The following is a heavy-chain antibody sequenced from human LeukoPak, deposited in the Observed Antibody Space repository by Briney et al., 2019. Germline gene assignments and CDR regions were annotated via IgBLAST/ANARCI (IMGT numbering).Heavy chain of an antibody. CDR1: GYTFTSYG. Sequence: ASVNVSFTASGYTFTSYGISWVRQAPGQGLEWMGWISAYNGNTNYAQKLQGRVTMTTDTSTSTAYMELRGLRSDDTAVYYCARVVGYSSSLYYYYYGMDVWGQGTTVTVSS. D-gene: IGHD5-18*01. CDR2: ISAYNGNT. J-gene: IGHJ6*02. CDR3: ARVVGYSSSLYYYYYGMDV. V-gene: IGHV1-18*01.